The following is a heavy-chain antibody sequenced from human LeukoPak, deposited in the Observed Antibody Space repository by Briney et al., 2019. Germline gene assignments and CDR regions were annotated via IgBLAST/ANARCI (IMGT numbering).Heavy chain of an antibody. CDR2: IYSGGTT. CDR1: GFTVSSSY. D-gene: IGHD5-18*01. J-gene: IGHJ6*03. V-gene: IGHV3-66*01. Sequence: TGGSLRLSCAASGFTVSSSYMSWVRQAPGKGLEWVSVIYSGGTTSYADSVKGRFTISRDNSKNTLYLQMNSLRVEDTAVYYCARGRRDTAMIIYYYYYYMDVWGKGTTVTISS. CDR3: ARGRRDTAMIIYYYYYYMDV.